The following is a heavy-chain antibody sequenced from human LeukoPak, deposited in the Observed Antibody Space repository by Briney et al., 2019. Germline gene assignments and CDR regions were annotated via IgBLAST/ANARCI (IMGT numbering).Heavy chain of an antibody. D-gene: IGHD2-21*01. CDR2: IKEDGSEK. CDR1: GFTFSNYW. CDR3: VRDCGFHTFDF. V-gene: IGHV3-7*05. Sequence: GGSLRLSCAASGFTFSNYWMTWVRQAPGKGLEYVVNIKEDGSEKYYVDSVKGRFTISRDNAKNSLYLQMSGLRGDDTAVYYCVRDCGFHTFDFWGRGTLVTVSS. J-gene: IGHJ4*02.